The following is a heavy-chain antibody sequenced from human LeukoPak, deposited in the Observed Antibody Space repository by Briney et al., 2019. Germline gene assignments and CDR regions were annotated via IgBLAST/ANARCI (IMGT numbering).Heavy chain of an antibody. D-gene: IGHD3-22*01. V-gene: IGHV7-4-1*02. CDR3: AREALRYYDSSGYPPRH. CDR1: GYTFTSYA. CDR2: INTNTGNP. Sequence: ASVKVSCKASGYTFTSYAMNWVRQAPRQGLEWMGWINTNTGNPTYAQGFTGRFVFSLDTSVSTAYLQISSLKAEDTAVYYCAREALRYYDSSGYPPRHWGQGTLVTVSS. J-gene: IGHJ4*02.